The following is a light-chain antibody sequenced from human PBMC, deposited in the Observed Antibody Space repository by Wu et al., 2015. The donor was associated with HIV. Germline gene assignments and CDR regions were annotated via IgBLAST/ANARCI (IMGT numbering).Light chain of an antibody. Sequence: DIQMTQSPSSLSASVGDRVTITCRASQSISSYLNWYQQKPGKAPKLLIYAASSLQSGVPSRFSGSGSGTDFTLTISSLQPEDFATYYCQQSYSVLFTFGPGTKVD. CDR2: AAS. CDR3: QQSYSVLFT. CDR1: QSISSY. J-gene: IGKJ3*01. V-gene: IGKV1-39*01.